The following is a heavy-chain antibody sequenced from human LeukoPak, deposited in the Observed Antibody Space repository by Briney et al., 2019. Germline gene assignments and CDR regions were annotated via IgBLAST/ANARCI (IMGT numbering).Heavy chain of an antibody. CDR3: PPEYSSSWYEGFAP. CDR1: GFTFSNAW. J-gene: IGHJ5*02. Sequence: ESGGSLRLSCAASGFTFSNAWMSWVRQAPGKGLEWVGRIKSKTDGGTTDYAAPVKGRFTISRDDSKNTLYLQMNSLKTEDTAVYYCPPEYSSSWYEGFAPGGQETLVTVPS. D-gene: IGHD6-13*01. CDR2: IKSKTDGGTT. V-gene: IGHV3-15*01.